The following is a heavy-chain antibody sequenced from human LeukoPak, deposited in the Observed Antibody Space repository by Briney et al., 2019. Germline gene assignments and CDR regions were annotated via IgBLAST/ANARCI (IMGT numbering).Heavy chain of an antibody. J-gene: IGHJ4*02. CDR2: ISSSSSYI. V-gene: IGHV3-21*01. D-gene: IGHD6-13*01. CDR1: GFTFSSYS. CDR3: PRDPLAAAGDGLDY. Sequence: GGSLRLSCAASGFTFSSYSMNWVRQAPGKGLEWVASISSSSSYIYYADSVKGRFTISRDNAKNSLYLQMNSLTAEATAVYYCPRDPLAAAGDGLDYWGQGTLVTVSS.